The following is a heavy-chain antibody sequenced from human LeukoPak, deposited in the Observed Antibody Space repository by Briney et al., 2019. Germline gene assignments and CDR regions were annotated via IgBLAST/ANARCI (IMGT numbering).Heavy chain of an antibody. J-gene: IGHJ4*02. CDR2: IYYLGST. CDR1: GGSISTYY. Sequence: TSETLSLTCTVSGGSISTYYWSWIRQPPGKGLEWIGYIYYLGSTNYNPFLKSRVTISVDTSKNQFSLRLNSVTAADTAVYYCARADSSGYEHFDYWGQGTLVTVSS. CDR3: ARADSSGYEHFDY. V-gene: IGHV4-59*01. D-gene: IGHD3-22*01.